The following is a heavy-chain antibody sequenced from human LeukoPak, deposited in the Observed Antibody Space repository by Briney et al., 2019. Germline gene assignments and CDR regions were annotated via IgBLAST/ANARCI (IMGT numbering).Heavy chain of an antibody. CDR2: IYYSGST. CDR1: GGSISSSSYY. CDR3: ARVWFGAVAGRYYYYMDV. V-gene: IGHV4-61*01. J-gene: IGHJ6*03. Sequence: SETLSLTCTVSGGSISSSSYYWSWIRQPPGKGLEWIGYIYYSGSTNYNPSLKSRVTISVDTSKNQFSLKLSSVTAADTAVYYCARVWFGAVAGRYYYYMDVWGKGTTVTVSS. D-gene: IGHD6-19*01.